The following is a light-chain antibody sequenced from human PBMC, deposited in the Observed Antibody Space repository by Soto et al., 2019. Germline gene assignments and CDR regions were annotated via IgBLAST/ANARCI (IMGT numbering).Light chain of an antibody. V-gene: IGKV3-15*01. Sequence: EIVMTQSPATLSVSPGERATLSCRASQSVSSNLAWYQQKPGQSPRLLIYGASTRATGVPARFSGSWSGTEFTLTISSLQSEDFAVYYCQQYINLWTFGQGTKVEIK. CDR3: QQYINLWT. CDR1: QSVSSN. J-gene: IGKJ1*01. CDR2: GAS.